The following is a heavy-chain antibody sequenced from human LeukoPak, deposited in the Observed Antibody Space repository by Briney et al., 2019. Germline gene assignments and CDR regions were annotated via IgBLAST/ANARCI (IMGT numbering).Heavy chain of an antibody. D-gene: IGHD1-26*01. J-gene: IGHJ4*02. Sequence: SGGSLRLSCAASGFTVTDNYMNWVRQAPGKGLEWVSYISSSSSTIYYADSVKGRFTISRDNAKNSLYLQMNSLRAEDTAVYYCARDAGEYSGSYYVFDYWGQGTLVTVSS. V-gene: IGHV3-11*04. CDR2: ISSSSSTI. CDR1: GFTVTDNY. CDR3: ARDAGEYSGSYYVFDY.